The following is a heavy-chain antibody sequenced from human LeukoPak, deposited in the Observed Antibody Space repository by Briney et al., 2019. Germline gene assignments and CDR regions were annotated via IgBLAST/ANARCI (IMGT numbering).Heavy chain of an antibody. V-gene: IGHV5-51*01. Sequence: GESLKISCKGSGYRFTSYWIGWVRQMPGKGLEWMGIIYPGDSDTRYSPSFQGQVTISADKSISTAYLQWSSLKASDTAMYYCALSISTTYSSGWYFYYWGQGTLVTVSS. CDR3: ALSISTTYSSGWYFYY. CDR2: IYPGDSDT. CDR1: GYRFTSYW. J-gene: IGHJ4*02. D-gene: IGHD6-19*01.